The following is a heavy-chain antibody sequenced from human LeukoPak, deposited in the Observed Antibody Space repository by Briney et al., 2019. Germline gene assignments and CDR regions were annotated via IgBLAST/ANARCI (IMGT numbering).Heavy chain of an antibody. Sequence: GASVKVSCKASGYTFIGYYVHWVRQAPGQGLEWMGWVNPNSGGTDYAQKFQGRVTMTRDTSISTAYMELSRLRSDDTAVYYCARDGGYYYYMDVWGKGTTVTVSS. CDR3: ARDGGYYYYMDV. CDR1: GYTFIGYY. J-gene: IGHJ6*03. CDR2: VNPNSGGT. V-gene: IGHV1-2*02. D-gene: IGHD3-16*01.